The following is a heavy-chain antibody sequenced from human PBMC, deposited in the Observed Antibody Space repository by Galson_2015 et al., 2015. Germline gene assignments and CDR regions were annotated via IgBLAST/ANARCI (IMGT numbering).Heavy chain of an antibody. Sequence: LRLSCAASGFSFSNYAMSWVRQAPGKGLEWVSVISDSGDTTYYADSVKGRFTISRDNFNNTVYLQMNSLRVEDTAVYYCAKARVTSKVVDAFAMWGQGTVVTVSS. CDR1: GFSFSNYA. D-gene: IGHD4-23*01. V-gene: IGHV3-23*01. J-gene: IGHJ3*02. CDR2: ISDSGDTT. CDR3: AKARVTSKVVDAFAM.